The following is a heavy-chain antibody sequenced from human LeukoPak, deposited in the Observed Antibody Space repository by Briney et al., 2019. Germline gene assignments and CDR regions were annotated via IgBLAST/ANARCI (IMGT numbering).Heavy chain of an antibody. Sequence: SSETLSLTSAVYGGSFCGYYWSWLPHAPGNGLEWFGEINNGGSTNYNPSLQSRATTPVETSKNQFSLKLSSVSAADTAVYYCARGRDSSSQDNYYYGMDVWGQGTTVTVSS. V-gene: IGHV4-34*01. CDR1: GGSFCGYY. CDR3: ARGRDSSSQDNYYYGMDV. J-gene: IGHJ6*02. D-gene: IGHD6-6*01. CDR2: INNGGST.